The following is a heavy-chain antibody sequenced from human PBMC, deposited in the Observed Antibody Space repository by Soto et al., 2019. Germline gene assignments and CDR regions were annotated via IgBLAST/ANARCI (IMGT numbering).Heavy chain of an antibody. J-gene: IGHJ1*01. CDR1: GYTFTGYY. V-gene: IGHV1-2*04. D-gene: IGHD6-19*01. CDR3: ARGVAVAGTWHFQH. CDR2: INPNSGGT. Sequence: QVQLVQSGAEVKKPGASVKVSCKASGYTFTGYYMHWVRQAPGQGLEWMGWINPNSGGTNYAQKFQGWVTMTRHTSLSTAYMELSRLRSDDTAVYYCARGVAVAGTWHFQHWGQGNLVTVSS.